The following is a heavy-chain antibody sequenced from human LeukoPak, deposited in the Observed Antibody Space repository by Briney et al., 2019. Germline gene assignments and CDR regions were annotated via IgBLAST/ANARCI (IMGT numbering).Heavy chain of an antibody. CDR3: AKGVLPTGFDY. V-gene: IGHV3-23*01. CDR1: GFTFSSYA. D-gene: IGHD3-10*01. Sequence: GGSLRLSCAASGFTFSSYAMNWVRQAPGKGLEWVSAISGSGGNTYYADSVKGRFTISRDNSKNTLYLQMNSLRAEDTAIYYCAKGVLPTGFDYWGQGTLVTVSS. CDR2: ISGSGGNT. J-gene: IGHJ4*02.